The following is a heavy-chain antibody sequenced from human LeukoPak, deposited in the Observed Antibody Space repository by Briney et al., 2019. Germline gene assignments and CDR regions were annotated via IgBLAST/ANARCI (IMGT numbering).Heavy chain of an antibody. CDR3: ARRDDFDI. J-gene: IGHJ3*02. V-gene: IGHV3-7*01. CDR2: INKDGREK. Sequence: GGALRLSCAASGFTFSSTWMSWVRQAPGKGLEWVANINKDGREKYYVDSVKGRFTISRDNARNSLYLQMNSLRVEDTAMYYCARRDDFDIWGQGPLVTVSS. CDR1: GFTFSSTW.